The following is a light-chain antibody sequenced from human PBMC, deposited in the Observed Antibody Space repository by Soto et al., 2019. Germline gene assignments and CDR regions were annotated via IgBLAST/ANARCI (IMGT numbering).Light chain of an antibody. V-gene: IGKV3-20*01. CDR3: QQYDSSRRA. J-gene: IGKJ1*01. CDR2: GAS. Sequence: EIVLTQSPGTLSLSLGERATLSCRASQSVSSNFVAWYQQRPGQAPRLLIYGASSRATGIPDRFSGSGSGTDFTLTISRLEPEDFAVYHCQQYDSSRRAFGQGTKVEIK. CDR1: QSVSSNF.